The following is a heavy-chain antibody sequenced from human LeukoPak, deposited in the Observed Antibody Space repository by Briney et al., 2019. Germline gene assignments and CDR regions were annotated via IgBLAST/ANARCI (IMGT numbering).Heavy chain of an antibody. Sequence: SETLSLTCTVSGGSISSHYWSWIRQPPGKGLEWSGSVYYSGSTNYNPSLKSRVTISVDTSKSQFSLKLSSVSLADTAVYYCASPGGYYDVLTGYYRYDTFDVWGQGTVVTVSS. CDR3: ASPGGYYDVLTGYYRYDTFDV. D-gene: IGHD3-9*01. J-gene: IGHJ3*01. CDR2: VYYSGST. V-gene: IGHV4-59*11. CDR1: GGSISSHY.